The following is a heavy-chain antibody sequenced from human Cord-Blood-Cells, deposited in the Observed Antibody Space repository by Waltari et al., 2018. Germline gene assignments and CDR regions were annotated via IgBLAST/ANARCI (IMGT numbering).Heavy chain of an antibody. Sequence: QVQLQQWGAGLLTPSETLSLTCAVYGGSFSGYYWSWIRQPPGKGLEWIGEINHSGSTHTNPTLNSRVTISVDTSKNQFSLKLSAVTAADTAVYYCARVRVVGSGYYYYYYGMDVWGQGTTVTVSS. CDR1: GGSFSGYY. V-gene: IGHV4-34*01. D-gene: IGHD3-22*01. CDR2: INHSGST. J-gene: IGHJ6*02. CDR3: ARVRVVGSGYYYYYYGMDV.